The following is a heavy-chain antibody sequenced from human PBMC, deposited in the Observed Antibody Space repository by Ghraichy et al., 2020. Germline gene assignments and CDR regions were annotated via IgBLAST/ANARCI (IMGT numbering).Heavy chain of an antibody. CDR2: IIPILGIA. CDR3: ARVGQYCSSTSCYPDYYYYCMDV. CDR1: GSTFSSFA. V-gene: IGHV1-69*10. D-gene: IGHD2-2*01. J-gene: IGHJ6*02. Sequence: SVKVSCKAAGSTFSSFAISFMRQAPGQGLEWMGGIIPILGIANYAQKFQGRVTITADKSTSTAYMELSSLRSEDTAVYYCARVGQYCSSTSCYPDYYYYCMDVWGQGTTVTVSS.